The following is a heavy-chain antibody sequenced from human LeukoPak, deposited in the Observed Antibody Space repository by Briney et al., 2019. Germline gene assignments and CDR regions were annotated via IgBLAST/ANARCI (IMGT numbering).Heavy chain of an antibody. CDR1: GGSISSGGYY. J-gene: IGHJ5*02. D-gene: IGHD3-10*01. CDR2: INHSGST. V-gene: IGHV4-39*07. CDR3: ARGHSLYYYGSGSYYTA. Sequence: TSETLSLTCTVSGGSISSGGYYWSWIRQPPGKGLEWIGEINHSGSTNYNPSLKSRVTISVDTSKNQFSLKLSSVTAADTAVYYCARGHSLYYYGSGSYYTAWGQGTLVTVSS.